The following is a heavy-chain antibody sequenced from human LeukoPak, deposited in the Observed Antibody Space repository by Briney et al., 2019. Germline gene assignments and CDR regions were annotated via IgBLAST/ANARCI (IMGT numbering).Heavy chain of an antibody. J-gene: IGHJ4*02. Sequence: PGGSLRLSCAASGFTFSSYAMSWVRQAPGKGLEWVSAISGIGGSTYYADSVKGRFTISRDNSKNTLYLQMNSLRAEDTAVYYCAKSGSSSWYPYYFDYWGQGTLVTVSS. CDR3: AKSGSSSWYPYYFDY. CDR2: ISGIGGST. D-gene: IGHD6-13*01. CDR1: GFTFSSYA. V-gene: IGHV3-23*01.